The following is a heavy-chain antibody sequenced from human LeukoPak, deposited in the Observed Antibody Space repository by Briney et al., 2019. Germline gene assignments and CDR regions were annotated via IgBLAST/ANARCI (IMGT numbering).Heavy chain of an antibody. Sequence: SETLSLTCAVYGGSFSGYYRSWIRQPPGKGLEWIGYIYYSGSTNYNPSLKSRVTISVDTSKNQFSLKLSSVTAADTAVYYCARDDQGDLSAFDIWGQGTMVTVSS. V-gene: IGHV4-59*01. J-gene: IGHJ3*02. CDR1: GGSFSGYY. D-gene: IGHD4-17*01. CDR3: ARDDQGDLSAFDI. CDR2: IYYSGST.